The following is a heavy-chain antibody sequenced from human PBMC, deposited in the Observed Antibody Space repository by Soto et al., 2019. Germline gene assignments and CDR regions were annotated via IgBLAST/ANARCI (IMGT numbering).Heavy chain of an antibody. Sequence: QVQLVQSGAEVKKPGSSVKVSCKASGGTFSSYTISWVRQAPGQGLEWMGRIIPILGIANYAQKIQGRVTITADQSTSTAYMELSSLRSEDTAVYSCASRVRGFIKYGYFDYWGQGTLVTVSS. J-gene: IGHJ4*02. CDR3: ASRVRGFIKYGYFDY. D-gene: IGHD3-10*01. V-gene: IGHV1-69*02. CDR2: IIPILGIA. CDR1: GGTFSSYT.